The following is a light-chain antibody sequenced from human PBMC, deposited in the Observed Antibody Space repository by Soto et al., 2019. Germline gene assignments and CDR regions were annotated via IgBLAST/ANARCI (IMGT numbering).Light chain of an antibody. V-gene: IGKV2-28*01. J-gene: IGKJ4*01. Sequence: DVVMTQSPLSLPVTPGEPASISCRSSQSLLHSNGYNYLAWFLQKAGQSPQLLIYLASSRASGVPDRFRGSGAGTDFTLEISSVEAEDVGIYYCMQLLHPPLTFGGGTKVEIK. CDR2: LAS. CDR3: MQLLHPPLT. CDR1: QSLLHSNGYNY.